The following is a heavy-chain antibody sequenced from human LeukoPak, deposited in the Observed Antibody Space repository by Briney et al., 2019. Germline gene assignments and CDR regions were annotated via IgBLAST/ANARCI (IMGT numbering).Heavy chain of an antibody. CDR1: GGSISTFS. J-gene: IGHJ4*02. Sequence: SGTLSLTCTVSGGSISTFSWTWIRQFPGKGLEWIGSIYSRSTNYNPSLKSRVAISVHTSKNQFSLRLNSVTTADTAVYYCARDTTVASGMQYWGQGTLVTVSS. V-gene: IGHV4-59*01. CDR3: ARDTTVASGMQY. CDR2: IYSRST. D-gene: IGHD6-19*01.